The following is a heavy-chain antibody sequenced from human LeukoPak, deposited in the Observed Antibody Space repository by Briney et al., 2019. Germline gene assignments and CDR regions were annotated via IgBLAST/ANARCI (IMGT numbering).Heavy chain of an antibody. CDR1: GYTFTSYG. CDR3: ARTPFALGSSSVLNWFDP. Sequence: ASVKVSCKASGYTFTSYGISWVRQAPGQGLEWMGWISAYNGNTSYAQKLQGRVTMTTDTSTSTAYMELRSLRSDDTAVYYCARTPFALGSSSVLNWFDPWGQGTLVTVSS. V-gene: IGHV1-18*01. J-gene: IGHJ5*02. CDR2: ISAYNGNT. D-gene: IGHD6-6*01.